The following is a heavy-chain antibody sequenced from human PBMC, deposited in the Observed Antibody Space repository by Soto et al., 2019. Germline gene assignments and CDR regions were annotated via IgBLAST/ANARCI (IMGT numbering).Heavy chain of an antibody. Sequence: QITLKESGPTVVEPTQALALTCTFSGFSLTTSGVGVGWIRQPPGKALEWLAFIYWDDDKRYNPSLRTRLSITKDTSKSQVVPALTILDPVDTATYYCVYRKTLHSRWNEGLFGPWGQGTLVTVSS. V-gene: IGHV2-5*02. CDR2: IYWDDDK. CDR1: GFSLTTSGVG. J-gene: IGHJ5*02. D-gene: IGHD1-1*01. CDR3: VYRKTLHSRWNEGLFGP.